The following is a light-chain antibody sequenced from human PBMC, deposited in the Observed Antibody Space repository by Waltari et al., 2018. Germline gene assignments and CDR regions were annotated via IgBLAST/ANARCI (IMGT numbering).Light chain of an antibody. V-gene: IGLV1-47*01. CDR1: SSNIGSNF. Sequence: QPPSASGTPGQRVTISCSGTSSNIGSNFVYWYQQLSGPAPKLLIYKDNQRPSGVPDRFSGSRSGTSASLTISGLRSDDESHFYCATWDDGLSGHWVFGGGTKLTVL. CDR2: KDN. CDR3: ATWDDGLSGHWV. J-gene: IGLJ3*02.